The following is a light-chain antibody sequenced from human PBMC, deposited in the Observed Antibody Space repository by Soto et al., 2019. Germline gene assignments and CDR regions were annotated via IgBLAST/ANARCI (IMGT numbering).Light chain of an antibody. CDR3: QQYGSSPH. Sequence: EIVLTQSPGTLSLSPGERGTLSCRASQSIGDNDLAWYQQKPGQAPRLLIYGASTRATCIPDRFSGSGSGTDFTLTISRLEPEDFAVHYCQQYGSSPHFGGGTKVEIK. CDR1: QSIGDND. J-gene: IGKJ4*01. CDR2: GAS. V-gene: IGKV3-20*01.